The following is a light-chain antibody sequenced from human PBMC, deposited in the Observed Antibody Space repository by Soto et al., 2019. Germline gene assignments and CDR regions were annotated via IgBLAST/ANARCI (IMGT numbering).Light chain of an antibody. J-gene: IGKJ2*01. CDR1: QSITGY. Sequence: DIQMTQSPSSLSASVGDRVTITCRASQSITGYLNWYQQKPGKAPKLLIYAAFSLQSGVRSRFSGSGSGTDFTLTISSLQRDDFATYFCQQSRGIPYTFGQGTRLETK. CDR3: QQSRGIPYT. V-gene: IGKV1-39*01. CDR2: AAF.